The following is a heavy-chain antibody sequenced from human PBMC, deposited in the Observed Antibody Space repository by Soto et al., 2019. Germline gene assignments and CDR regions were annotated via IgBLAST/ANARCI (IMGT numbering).Heavy chain of an antibody. Sequence: GGSLRLSCAASGFTFSSSWMHWVRQAPGKGLVWVSRVSGDGSSTNYADSVKGRFTISRDNSKNALYLQMDSLRAEDTAVYFCANGGWCDTTVRHPTMDYWGQGTQVTVAS. J-gene: IGHJ4*02. D-gene: IGHD2-8*01. CDR1: GFTFSSSW. CDR3: ANGGWCDTTVRHPTMDY. V-gene: IGHV3-74*01. CDR2: VSGDGSST.